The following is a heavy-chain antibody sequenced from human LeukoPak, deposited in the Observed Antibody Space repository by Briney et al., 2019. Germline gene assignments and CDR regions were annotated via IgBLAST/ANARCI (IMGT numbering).Heavy chain of an antibody. CDR1: GFTFSTYA. CDR3: AKAVSSSF. D-gene: IGHD6-6*01. J-gene: IGHJ4*02. V-gene: IGHV3-23*01. CDR2: ISGTGGTK. Sequence: GGSLRLSCEASGFTFSTYAMSWVRQAPGKGLEWVSGISGTGGTKYYTDSVKGRFFISRDNSKNTLYLQMNSLRVEDSAVYYCAKAVSSSFWGQGALVTVSS.